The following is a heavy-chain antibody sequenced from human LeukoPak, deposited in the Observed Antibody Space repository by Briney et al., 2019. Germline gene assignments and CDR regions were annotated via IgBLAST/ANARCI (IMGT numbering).Heavy chain of an antibody. D-gene: IGHD5-18*01. CDR2: IYYSGST. J-gene: IGHJ3*02. CDR1: GGPISSYY. V-gene: IGHV4-59*01. CDR3: ARSGYSYGADAFDI. Sequence: SETLSLTCIVSGGPISSYYWSWIRQPPGKGLAWIGYIYYSGSTNYNPSLKSRVTISVDTSRTQFSLKLSSVTAADTAVYYCARSGYSYGADAFDIWGQGTMVTVSS.